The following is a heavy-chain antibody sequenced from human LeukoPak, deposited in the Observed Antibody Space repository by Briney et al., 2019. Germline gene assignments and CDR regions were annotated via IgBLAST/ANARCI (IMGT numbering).Heavy chain of an antibody. Sequence: GGSLRLSCAASGFTFSHFWMSWVRQAPGKGLEWVAYIKKTGSETYYVDSVKGRFTISRDNSKNTLYMYMNSLRAEDAAVYYCVKAASGGWYDTNFDYWGQGTLVTVSS. CDR1: GFTFSHFW. CDR3: VKAASGGWYDTNFDY. CDR2: IKKTGSET. D-gene: IGHD6-19*01. J-gene: IGHJ4*02. V-gene: IGHV3-7*03.